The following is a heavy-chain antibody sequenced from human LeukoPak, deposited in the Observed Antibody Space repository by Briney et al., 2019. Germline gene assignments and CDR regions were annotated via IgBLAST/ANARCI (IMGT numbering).Heavy chain of an antibody. V-gene: IGHV3-49*03. J-gene: IGHJ4*02. CDR3: TTGGSYFNY. CDR1: GFTFGDYA. Sequence: GGSLRLSCTASGFTFGDYAMSWFRQAPGKGLEWVGFTRSKTYGGTTEYAASVKGRFTISRDDSKSIAYLQMNSLKTEDTAMYYCTTGGSYFNYWGQGTLVTVSS. CDR2: TRSKTYGGTT. D-gene: IGHD1-26*01.